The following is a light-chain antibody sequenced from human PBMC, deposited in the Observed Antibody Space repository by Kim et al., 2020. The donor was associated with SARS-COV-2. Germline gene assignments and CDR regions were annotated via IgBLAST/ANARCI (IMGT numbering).Light chain of an antibody. V-gene: IGLV1-47*01. CDR3: AAWVDSLSGPLV. CDR1: SSNIGSNY. CDR2: RTS. Sequence: QSVLTHPPSASGTPGQRVTISCSGSSSNIGSNYVYWYQQLPGTAPKVLIYRTSQRPSGVPDRFSASKSGTSASLAISGLRSEDEADYYCAAWVDSLSGPLVFGGGTQLTVL. J-gene: IGLJ3*02.